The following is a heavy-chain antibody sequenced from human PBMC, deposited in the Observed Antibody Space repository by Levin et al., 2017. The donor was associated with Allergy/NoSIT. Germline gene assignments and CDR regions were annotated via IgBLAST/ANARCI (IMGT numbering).Heavy chain of an antibody. V-gene: IGHV5-51*01. D-gene: IGHD3-16*01. J-gene: IGHJ5*02. Sequence: GASVKVSCKGSGYSFTDYWVGWVRQMPGKGLEWMGIISPGDSDIRYSPSFQGQVTVSADKSTSTAYLQWTSLRASDTATYYCARRRWGVGEFHYDHWGQGTLVAVSP. CDR3: ARRRWGVGEFHYDH. CDR1: GYSFTDYW. CDR2: ISPGDSDI.